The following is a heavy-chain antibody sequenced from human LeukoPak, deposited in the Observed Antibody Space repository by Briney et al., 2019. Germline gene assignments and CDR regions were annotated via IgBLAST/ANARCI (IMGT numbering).Heavy chain of an antibody. Sequence: ASVKVSCKASGYTFTGYYIHWVRQAPGQGLEWMGWISPNSDDTNYAQKFQGRVNMTRDTSISTAYMALSRLRSDDTAIYYCARGGFDYWGQGTLVTVSS. CDR3: ARGGFDY. J-gene: IGHJ4*02. CDR1: GYTFTGYY. CDR2: ISPNSDDT. V-gene: IGHV1-2*02.